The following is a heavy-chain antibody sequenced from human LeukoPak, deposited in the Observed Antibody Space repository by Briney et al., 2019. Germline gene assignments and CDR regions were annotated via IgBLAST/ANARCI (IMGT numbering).Heavy chain of an antibody. D-gene: IGHD3-22*01. J-gene: IGHJ3*02. CDR2: IIPIFGIA. CDR1: GGTFSSYA. V-gene: IGHV1-69*04. CDR3: ASYYYDSSGYYFPGAFDI. Sequence: ASVKVSYKASGGTFSSYAISWVRQAPGQGLEWMGRIIPIFGIANYAQKFQGRVTITADKSTSTAYMELSSLRSEDTAVYYCASYYYDSSGYYFPGAFDIWGQGTMVTVSS.